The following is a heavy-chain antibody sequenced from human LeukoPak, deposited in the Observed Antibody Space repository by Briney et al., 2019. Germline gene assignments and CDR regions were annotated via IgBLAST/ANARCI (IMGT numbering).Heavy chain of an antibody. V-gene: IGHV3-9*01. Sequence: GRSLRLSCAASGFTFDDYAMHWVRQAPGKGLEWVSGISWNSGSIGYADSVKGRFTISRDNAKNSLYLQMNSLRAEDTALYYCAKDISWDTAMVNHFDYWGQGTLVTVSS. D-gene: IGHD5-18*01. CDR3: AKDISWDTAMVNHFDY. CDR2: ISWNSGSI. J-gene: IGHJ4*02. CDR1: GFTFDDYA.